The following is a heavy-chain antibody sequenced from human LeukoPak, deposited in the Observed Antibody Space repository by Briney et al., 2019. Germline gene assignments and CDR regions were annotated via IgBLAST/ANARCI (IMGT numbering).Heavy chain of an antibody. J-gene: IGHJ4*02. CDR2: IYPNSGGT. Sequence: ASVKVSCKASGYTFTGYYIHWVRQAPGQGLEWMGWIYPNSGGTKYAQKFQGRVTMTRDTSISTAYMELSSLASDDTAVYYCAINPGQPERRLDYWGQGTLVTISS. CDR3: AINPGQPERRLDY. CDR1: GYTFTGYY. D-gene: IGHD1-1*01. V-gene: IGHV1-2*02.